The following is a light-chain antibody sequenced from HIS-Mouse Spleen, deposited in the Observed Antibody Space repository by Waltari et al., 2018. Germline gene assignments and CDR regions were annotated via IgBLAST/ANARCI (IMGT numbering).Light chain of an antibody. CDR1: SSDVGGYNS. V-gene: IGLV2-11*01. CDR2: DVS. CDR3: CSYAGSYTWV. Sequence: QSALTQPRSVSGSPGQSVTISCTATSSDVGGYNSVPWYQQHPGKAPKPMIYDVSKRPSGVPDRFSGSKSGNPASLTISGLQAEDEADYYCCSYAGSYTWVFGGGTKLTVL. J-gene: IGLJ3*02.